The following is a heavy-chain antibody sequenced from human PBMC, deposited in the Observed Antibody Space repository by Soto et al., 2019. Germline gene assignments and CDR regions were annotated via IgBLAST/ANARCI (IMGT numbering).Heavy chain of an antibody. J-gene: IGHJ5*02. CDR1: GYTFTSNY. D-gene: IGHD2-21*01. Sequence: QVHLVQSGAEVKKPGASVKLSCKASGYTFTSNYLYWVRQAPGQGLEWMGMINPFDSSTTYPPKFEGRVTMTRDTSTSTVYMEVTRLRSEDTAVYYCARPAPGRGGGARFDPWGQGTLVTVSS. V-gene: IGHV1-46*01. CDR3: ARPAPGRGGGARFDP. CDR2: INPFDSST.